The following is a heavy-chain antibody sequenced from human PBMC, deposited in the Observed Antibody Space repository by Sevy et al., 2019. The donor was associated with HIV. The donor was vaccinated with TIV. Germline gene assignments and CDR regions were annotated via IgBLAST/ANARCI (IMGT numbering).Heavy chain of an antibody. Sequence: ASVKVSCKVSGYTLTELSMHWVRQAPGKGLEWMGGFDPEDGETIYAQKFQGRVTMTKDTSTDTAYMELSSLRSEDTAVYYCATGKPYYYGSGSYYYFDYWGQGTLVTISS. D-gene: IGHD3-10*01. CDR1: GYTLTELS. CDR3: ATGKPYYYGSGSYYYFDY. CDR2: FDPEDGET. V-gene: IGHV1-24*01. J-gene: IGHJ4*02.